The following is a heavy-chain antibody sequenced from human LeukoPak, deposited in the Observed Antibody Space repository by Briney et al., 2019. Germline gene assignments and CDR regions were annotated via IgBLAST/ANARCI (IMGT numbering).Heavy chain of an antibody. CDR3: ARARHRFDSRGYYFDY. D-gene: IGHD3-22*01. J-gene: IGHJ4*02. CDR2: IDYSGST. CDR1: GDSVNTINYF. V-gene: IGHV4-39*01. Sequence: TSETLSLTCTVSGDSVNTINYFWGWLRQPPGKGLEWIATIDYSGSTYYNPCLKTRLTISVDTSKNQFSLKLASVTATDTAVFYCARARHRFDSRGYYFDYWGQGKPVTVSS.